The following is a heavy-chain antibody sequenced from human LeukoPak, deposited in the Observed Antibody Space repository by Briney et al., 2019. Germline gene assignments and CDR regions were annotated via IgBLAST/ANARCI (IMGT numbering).Heavy chain of an antibody. CDR1: GFTFSSYG. J-gene: IGHJ4*02. D-gene: IGHD3-22*01. V-gene: IGHV3-30*02. Sequence: GGSLRLSCAASGFTFSSYGMHWVRQAPGKGLEWVAFIRYDGSNKYYADSVKGRFTISRDNSKNTLYLQMNSLRAEDTAVYYCAKEHVYYYDSSGYYPYYLDYWGQGTLVTVSS. CDR3: AKEHVYYYDSSGYYPYYLDY. CDR2: IRYDGSNK.